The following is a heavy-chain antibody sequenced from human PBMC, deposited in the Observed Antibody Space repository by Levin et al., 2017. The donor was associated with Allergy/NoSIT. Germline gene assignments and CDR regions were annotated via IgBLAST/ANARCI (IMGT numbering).Heavy chain of an antibody. CDR3: AREENYYDSSGHFRVAAY. Sequence: SETLSLTCTVSGGSIRSTTFYWGWIRQPPGKGPEWIGTIHSSGSTYYTPSLKSRVTISVDTSKNQFFVRLSSVTAADTAVYYCAREENYYDSSGHFRVAAYWGQGTLVTVSS. D-gene: IGHD3-22*01. V-gene: IGHV4-39*07. CDR2: IHSSGST. CDR1: GGSIRSTTFY. J-gene: IGHJ1*01.